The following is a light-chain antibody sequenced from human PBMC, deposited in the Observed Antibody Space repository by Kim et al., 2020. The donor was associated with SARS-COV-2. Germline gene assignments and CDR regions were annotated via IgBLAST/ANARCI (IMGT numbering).Light chain of an antibody. Sequence: LTIACTGTSSDVGGYNYVSWYQQHPGKAPKLMIYDVSKRPSGVSNRFSGSKSGNTASLTISGLQAEDEADYYCSSYTSSSTFGWVFGGGTQLTVL. J-gene: IGLJ3*02. CDR2: DVS. V-gene: IGLV2-14*04. CDR1: SSDVGGYNY. CDR3: SSYTSSSTFGWV.